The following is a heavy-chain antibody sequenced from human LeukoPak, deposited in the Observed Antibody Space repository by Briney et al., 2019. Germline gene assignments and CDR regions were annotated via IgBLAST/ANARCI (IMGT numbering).Heavy chain of an antibody. CDR1: GFTFSSYA. V-gene: IGHV3-23*01. CDR3: AKDRVSLTAFDV. Sequence: GGSLRLSCAASGFTFSSYAMSWVRLAPGKGLEWVSAISGGGESTYYADSVKGRFTISRDNSKNTLYLQMNSLRVEDTAVYYCAKDRVSLTAFDVWGQGTMVTVSS. J-gene: IGHJ3*01. CDR2: ISGGGEST. D-gene: IGHD6-13*01.